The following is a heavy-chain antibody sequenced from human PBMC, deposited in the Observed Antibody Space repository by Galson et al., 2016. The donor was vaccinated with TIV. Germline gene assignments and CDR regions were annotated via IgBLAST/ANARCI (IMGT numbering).Heavy chain of an antibody. CDR2: IIPMFKIA. Sequence: SVKVSCKASGGTFSSDAISWVRQALGQGLEWMGGIIPMFKIADYAQKFQGRVTISADEFPSAAYMELSSLRFEDTAVYYCARARGYNFENAFHIWGQGTMVTVSS. D-gene: IGHD5-18*01. CDR1: GGTFSSDA. CDR3: ARARGYNFENAFHI. V-gene: IGHV1-69*13. J-gene: IGHJ3*02.